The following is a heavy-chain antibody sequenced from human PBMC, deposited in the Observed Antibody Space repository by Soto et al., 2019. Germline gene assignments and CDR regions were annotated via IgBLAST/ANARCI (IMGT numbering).Heavy chain of an antibody. V-gene: IGHV3-30*18. CDR1: GFTFSSYG. CDR2: ISYDGSNK. CDR3: AKEWELALSY. D-gene: IGHD1-26*01. J-gene: IGHJ4*02. Sequence: QVQLVQSGGGVVQPGRSLRLSCAASGFTFSSYGMHWVRQAPGKGLEWVAVISYDGSNKYYADSVKGRFTISRDNSKNTLYLQMNSLRAEDTAVYYCAKEWELALSYWGQGTLVTVSS.